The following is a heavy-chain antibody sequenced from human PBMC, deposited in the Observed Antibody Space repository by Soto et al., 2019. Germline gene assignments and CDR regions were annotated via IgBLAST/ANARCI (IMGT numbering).Heavy chain of an antibody. Sequence: GGAPRLSFAAPGFTLSGNDMTLGPPAPRKGGEWVSFIYGGGSTYSADSVKGRFTIPRDNSKNMLFLQMNSLEAEDAAVYYCARAIRRGGLYSYYYYMDVWGKGTTVTVPS. V-gene: IGHV3-66*01. CDR2: IYGGGST. J-gene: IGHJ6*03. CDR1: GFTLSGND. CDR3: ARAIRRGGLYSYYYYMDV. D-gene: IGHD5-12*01.